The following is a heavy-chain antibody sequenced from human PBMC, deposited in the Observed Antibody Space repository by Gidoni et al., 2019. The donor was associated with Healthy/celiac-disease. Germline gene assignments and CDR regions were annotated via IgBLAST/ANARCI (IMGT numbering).Heavy chain of an antibody. CDR1: GYTFTSYA. CDR2: INAGNGNT. D-gene: IGHD2-15*01. J-gene: IGHJ3*02. V-gene: IGHV1-3*01. CDR3: ASEWWSPGAFDI. Sequence: QVQLVQSGAEGKKPGASVKDSCKASGYTFTSYAMHWVRQAPGQRLEWMGWINAGNGNTNYSQTFQGRVTIPRDTSASTAYMELSSLRSADTAVYYCASEWWSPGAFDIWGHGTMVTVSS.